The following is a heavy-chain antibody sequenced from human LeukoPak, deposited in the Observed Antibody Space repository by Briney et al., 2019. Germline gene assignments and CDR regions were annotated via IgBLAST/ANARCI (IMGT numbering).Heavy chain of an antibody. CDR2: IFNSGST. CDR1: GGSISDNY. Sequence: SETLSLTCTVSGGSISDNYWSWLRQSPGKGLEWIGNIFNSGSTNHNPSLKSRVTISVDTSKNQFSLKLSSVTAADTAVYYCAKGVYAGSGYWGQGTLVTVSS. J-gene: IGHJ4*02. D-gene: IGHD5/OR15-5a*01. CDR3: AKGVYAGSGY. V-gene: IGHV4-59*01.